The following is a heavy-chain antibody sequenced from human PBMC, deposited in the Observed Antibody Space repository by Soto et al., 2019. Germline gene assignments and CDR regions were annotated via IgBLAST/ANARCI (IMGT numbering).Heavy chain of an antibody. CDR3: ARDGGWLDPRYYFDQ. CDR2: IIPIFGTA. Sequence: QVQLVQSGAEVKKPGSSVKVSCKASGGTFSSYAISWVRQAPGQGLEWMGGIIPIFGTANYAQRFQGRVTIDADESTSTANTELSSLTSEDTAVYYCARDGGWLDPRYYFDQWGQGTLVTVSS. J-gene: IGHJ4*02. V-gene: IGHV1-69*12. D-gene: IGHD3-16*01. CDR1: GGTFSSYA.